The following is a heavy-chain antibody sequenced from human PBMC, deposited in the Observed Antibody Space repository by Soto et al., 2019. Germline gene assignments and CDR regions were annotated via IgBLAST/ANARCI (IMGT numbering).Heavy chain of an antibody. CDR2: IKSKTDGGTT. CDR1: GFTFSNAW. CDR3: TTRKLGAAGTAYYYYYGMDV. Sequence: PGGSLRLSCAASGFTFSNAWMSWVRQAPGKGLEWVGRIKSKTDGGTTDYAAPVKGRFTISRDDSKNTLYLQMNSLKTEDTAVYYCTTRKLGAAGTAYYYYYGMDVWGQGTTVTVSS. V-gene: IGHV3-15*01. D-gene: IGHD6-13*01. J-gene: IGHJ6*02.